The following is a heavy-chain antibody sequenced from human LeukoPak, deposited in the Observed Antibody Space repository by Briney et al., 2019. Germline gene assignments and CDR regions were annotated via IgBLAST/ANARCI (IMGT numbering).Heavy chain of an antibody. CDR2: MNPNSGNT. D-gene: IGHD4-23*01. CDR1: GYTFTSYD. J-gene: IGHJ3*02. Sequence: ASVKVSCKASGYTFTSYDINWVRQATGQGLEWMGWMNPNSGNTGYAQKFQGRVTMTRNTSISTAYMELSSLRSEDTAVYYCARVLTRWADAFDIWGQGTMVTVSS. V-gene: IGHV1-8*01. CDR3: ARVLTRWADAFDI.